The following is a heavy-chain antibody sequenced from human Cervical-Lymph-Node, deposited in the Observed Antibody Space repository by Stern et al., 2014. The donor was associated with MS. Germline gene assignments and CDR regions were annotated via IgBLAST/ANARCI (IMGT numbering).Heavy chain of an antibody. CDR2: INPYTGTP. D-gene: IGHD4-23*01. Sequence: QVQLVQSGSELKKPGASVKISCKASGYDFTSSAMSWVRQAPGQGLEWMGWINPYTGTPPYARDFPGRIVFSLDTSVTTAYLQISSLRADVTALDYCANQGARGFGHSPTTYWGQGTPVTVSS. CDR3: ANQGARGFGHSPTTY. CDR1: GYDFTSSA. J-gene: IGHJ4*02. V-gene: IGHV7-4-1*02.